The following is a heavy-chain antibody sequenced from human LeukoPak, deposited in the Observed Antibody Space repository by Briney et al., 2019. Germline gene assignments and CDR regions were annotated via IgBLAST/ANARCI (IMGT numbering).Heavy chain of an antibody. Sequence: PGGSLRLSCAASGFTFSDYYMSWIRQAPGKGLEWVSYIGSRDTKYYADSVKGRFTISRDNSKNSLYLHLNSLRAEDTAMYYCARRETIFDFWGQGTLVTVSA. CDR2: IGSRDTK. CDR1: GFTFSDYY. V-gene: IGHV3-11*01. J-gene: IGHJ4*02. CDR3: ARRETIFDF. D-gene: IGHD1-7*01.